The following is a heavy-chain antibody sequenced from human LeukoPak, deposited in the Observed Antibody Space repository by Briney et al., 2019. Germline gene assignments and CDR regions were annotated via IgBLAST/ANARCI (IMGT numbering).Heavy chain of an antibody. J-gene: IGHJ4*02. CDR3: AIGGDSSTSCYSCFDY. D-gene: IGHD2-2*02. CDR1: GYRFTSYW. Sequence: GESLKISCKGSGYRFTSYWIGWVRQMPGKGLEWMGIIYPGDSDTRYSPSFQGQVTISADKSISTAYLQWSSLKASDTAMYYCAIGGDSSTSCYSCFDYWGQGTLVTVSS. CDR2: IYPGDSDT. V-gene: IGHV5-51*01.